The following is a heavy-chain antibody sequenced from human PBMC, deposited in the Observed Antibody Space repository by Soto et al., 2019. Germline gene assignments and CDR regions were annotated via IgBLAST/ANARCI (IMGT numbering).Heavy chain of an antibody. CDR2: IIANGGT. J-gene: IGHJ4*02. Sequence: VGSLRLSCAASGFTFNHYAMSWVRQAPGKGLEWVSVIIANGGTFYADSVKGRFTISRDNSKNTVYLQMSTLRVEDTAIYYCAKDYTVAADPLSVILFDYWGQGALVTVSS. CDR1: GFTFNHYA. CDR3: AKDYTVAADPLSVILFDY. D-gene: IGHD2-15*01. V-gene: IGHV3-23*01.